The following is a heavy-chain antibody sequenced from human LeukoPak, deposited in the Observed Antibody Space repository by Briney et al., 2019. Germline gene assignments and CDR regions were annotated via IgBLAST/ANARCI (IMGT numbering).Heavy chain of an antibody. Sequence: GGSLRLSCATSGFTLSSYWMHLVRQVPGKGLEWLSRINNDGVSTIYADSVKGRFTISRDNAKNTLYLRMNRLRAEDTAIYYCARKPLSGGYGGTIDYWGQGTLVTVSS. CDR3: ARKPLSGGYGGTIDY. D-gene: IGHD5-12*01. CDR2: INNDGVST. V-gene: IGHV3-74*01. J-gene: IGHJ4*02. CDR1: GFTLSSYW.